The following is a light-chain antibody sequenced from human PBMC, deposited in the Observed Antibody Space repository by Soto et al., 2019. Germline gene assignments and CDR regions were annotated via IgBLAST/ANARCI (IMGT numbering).Light chain of an antibody. Sequence: DIQMTQSPSTLSASVGDRVTITCRASQSISSWLAWYQQRPGKAPKVLIYKASSLESGVPSRFSGSGSGTEFTLTISSLQPDDFATYYCQQYHSYPYTFGQGTRLEI. J-gene: IGKJ5*01. CDR1: QSISSW. CDR3: QQYHSYPYT. V-gene: IGKV1-5*03. CDR2: KAS.